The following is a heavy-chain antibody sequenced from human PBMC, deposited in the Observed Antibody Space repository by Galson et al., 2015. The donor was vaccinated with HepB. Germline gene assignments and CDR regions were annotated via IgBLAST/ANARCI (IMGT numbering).Heavy chain of an antibody. CDR1: GYSFTSYW. CDR2: IYPGDSDT. Sequence: QSGAEVTKPGESPKISCTGSGYSFTSYWIGWVRQMPGKGLEWMGIIYPGDSDTRYSPSFQGQVTISADKSINTAYLQWRSLRTSDTAVFYCARHVTGRGAASNYYYNMDVWGQGTTVTVSS. CDR3: ARHVTGRGAASNYYYNMDV. D-gene: IGHD6-25*01. J-gene: IGHJ6*02. V-gene: IGHV5-51*01.